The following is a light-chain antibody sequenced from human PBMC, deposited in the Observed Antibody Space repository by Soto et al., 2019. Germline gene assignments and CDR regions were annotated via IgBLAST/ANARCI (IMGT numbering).Light chain of an antibody. CDR2: GAL. J-gene: IGKJ4*01. V-gene: IGKV3-15*01. Sequence: EIVMTQSPATLSVSPGERATLSCRASQSVSSNLVWYQQKPGQAPRLLIYGALTRATGIPDRFSGSGSGTEFTLTISSLQSEDFAVYYCQQYKNWPPLTFGGGTKVEI. CDR3: QQYKNWPPLT. CDR1: QSVSSN.